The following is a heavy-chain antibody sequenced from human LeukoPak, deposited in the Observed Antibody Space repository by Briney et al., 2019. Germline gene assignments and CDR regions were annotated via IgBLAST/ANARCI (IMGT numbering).Heavy chain of an antibody. CDR3: ARGYDSSGYFPVEFDY. Sequence: PSETLSLTCTVSGGSISSYYWSWIRQPPGKGLEWIGYIYYSGSTNYNPSLKSRVTISVDRSKNQFSLKLSSVTAADTAVYYCARGYDSSGYFPVEFDYWGQGTLVTVSS. D-gene: IGHD3-22*01. CDR1: GGSISSYY. V-gene: IGHV4-59*12. CDR2: IYYSGST. J-gene: IGHJ4*02.